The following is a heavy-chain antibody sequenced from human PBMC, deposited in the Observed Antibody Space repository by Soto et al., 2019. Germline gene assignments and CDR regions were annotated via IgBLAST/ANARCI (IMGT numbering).Heavy chain of an antibody. CDR3: AGGIDIHRFDY. D-gene: IGHD2-15*01. J-gene: IGHJ4*02. CDR1: GTSISRNH. V-gene: IGHV4-59*03. Sequence: PSATLCLPCNVSGTSISRNHCSWIRQPPGRGLEWIGLIPYGGSVNRRRFFRSFATLSAHQSTQSSSLQLDSVTTADPAVYFCAGGIDIHRFDYWGKGVVATVPQ. CDR2: IPYGGSV.